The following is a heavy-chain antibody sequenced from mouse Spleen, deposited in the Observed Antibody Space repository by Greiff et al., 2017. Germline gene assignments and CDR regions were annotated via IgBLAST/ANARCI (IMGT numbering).Heavy chain of an antibody. CDR1: GYTFTSYW. V-gene: IGHV1-69*01. D-gene: IGHD4-1*01. Sequence: QVQLQQPGAELVMPGASVKLSCKASGYTFTSYWMHWVKQRPGQGLEWIGEIDPSDSYTNYNQKFKGKATLTVDKSSSTAYMQLSSLTSEDSAVYYCARLPLTGTYFDYWGQGTTLTVSS. CDR3: ARLPLTGTYFDY. J-gene: IGHJ2*01. CDR2: IDPSDSYT.